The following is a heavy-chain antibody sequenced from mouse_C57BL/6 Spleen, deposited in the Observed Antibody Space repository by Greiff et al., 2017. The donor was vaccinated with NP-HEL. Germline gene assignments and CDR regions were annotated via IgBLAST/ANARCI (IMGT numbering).Heavy chain of an antibody. V-gene: IGHV6-3*01. CDR1: GFTFSNYW. D-gene: IGHD3-3*01. CDR3: TLLDYFDY. CDR2: IRLKSDNYAT. J-gene: IGHJ2*01. Sequence: EVKVEESGGGLVQPGGSMKLSCVASGFTFSNYWMNWVRQSPEKGLEWVAQIRLKSDNYATHYAESVKGRFTISRDDSKSSVYLQMNNLRAEDTGIYYCTLLDYFDYWGQGTTLTVSS.